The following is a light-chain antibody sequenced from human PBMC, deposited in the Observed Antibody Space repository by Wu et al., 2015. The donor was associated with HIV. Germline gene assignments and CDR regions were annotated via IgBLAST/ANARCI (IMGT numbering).Light chain of an antibody. V-gene: IGKV1-5*03. CDR1: EGINNW. CDR2: KAS. Sequence: DIQVTQSPSTLSASVGDRVTITCRASEGINNWLAWYQQKPGKAPKLLIYKASNLQSGVPSRFSGSSSGTDFTLTISSLQPDDFATYYCQQYDSYPITFGQGTQLEIK. J-gene: IGKJ5*01. CDR3: QQYDSYPIT.